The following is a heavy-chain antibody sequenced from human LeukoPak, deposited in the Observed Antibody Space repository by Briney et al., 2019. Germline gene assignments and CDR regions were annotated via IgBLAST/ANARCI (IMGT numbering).Heavy chain of an antibody. Sequence: GASVKVSCKVSGYTLTELSMHWVRQAPGKGLERMGGFDPEDGETIYAQKFQGRVTMTEDTSTDTAYMELSCLRSEDTAVYYCAVQVLQGYYDSSGTDFLFDYWGQGTLVTVSS. J-gene: IGHJ4*02. V-gene: IGHV1-24*01. D-gene: IGHD3-22*01. CDR1: GYTLTELS. CDR2: FDPEDGET. CDR3: AVQVLQGYYDSSGTDFLFDY.